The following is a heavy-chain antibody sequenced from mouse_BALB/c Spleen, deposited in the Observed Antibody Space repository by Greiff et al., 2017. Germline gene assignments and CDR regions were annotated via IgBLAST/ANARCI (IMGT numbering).Heavy chain of an antibody. J-gene: IGHJ1*01. D-gene: IGHD2-2*01. CDR1: GFSLTGYG. CDR2: IWGDGST. V-gene: IGHV2-6-7*01. Sequence: EHLVESGPGLVAPSQSLSITCTVSGFSLTGYGVNWVRQPPGKGLEWLGMIWGDGSTDYNSALKSRLSISKDNSKSQVFLKMNSLQTDDTARYYCARIIKYGYGSYWYFDVWGAGTTVTVSS. CDR3: ARIIKYGYGSYWYFDV.